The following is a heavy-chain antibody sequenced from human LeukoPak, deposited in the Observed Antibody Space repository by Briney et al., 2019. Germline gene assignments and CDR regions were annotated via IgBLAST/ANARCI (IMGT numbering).Heavy chain of an antibody. CDR3: ARDRGVDTAMVEEAAAGYYMDV. D-gene: IGHD5-18*01. CDR1: GYTFTSYY. Sequence: ASVTVSCKASGYTFTSYYMHWVRQAPGQGLEWMGIINPSGGSTSYAQKFQGRVTMTRDTSTSTVYMELSSLRSEDTAVYYCARDRGVDTAMVEEAAAGYYMDVWGKGTTVTVSS. J-gene: IGHJ6*03. CDR2: INPSGGST. V-gene: IGHV1-46*01.